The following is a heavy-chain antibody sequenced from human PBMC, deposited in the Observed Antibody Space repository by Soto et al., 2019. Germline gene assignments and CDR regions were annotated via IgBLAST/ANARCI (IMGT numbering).Heavy chain of an antibody. Sequence: GASVKVSCKASGGTFSNYALSWVRQAPGQGLEWMGDIIPIFGTTNNAQKFQGRVTMTEDTSTDTAYMELSSLRSEDTALYYCTTSHTRGSYHFDYWGQGTKVTVSS. CDR3: TTSHTRGSYHFDY. J-gene: IGHJ4*02. D-gene: IGHD1-26*01. CDR1: GGTFSNYA. V-gene: IGHV1-69*06. CDR2: IIPIFGTT.